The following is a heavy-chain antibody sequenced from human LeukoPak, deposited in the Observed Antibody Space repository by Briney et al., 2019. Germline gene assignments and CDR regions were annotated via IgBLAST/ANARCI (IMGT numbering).Heavy chain of an antibody. CDR1: GYTFSDYS. V-gene: IGHV3-21*01. Sequence: PGGSLRLSCAASGYTFSDYSLNWVRQVPGKGLEWVSSISSSATYIFYADSVKGRFTISRDNAKNSLFLQMSSLRAEDTAVYFXXXXXXXXXXXXXXXXXAFDIXXEGXTVIVSS. CDR2: ISSSATYI. CDR3: XXXXXXXXXXXXXXXXAFDI. J-gene: IGHJ3*02.